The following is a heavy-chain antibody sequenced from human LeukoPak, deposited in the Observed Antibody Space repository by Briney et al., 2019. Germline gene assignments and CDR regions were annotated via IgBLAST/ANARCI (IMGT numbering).Heavy chain of an antibody. CDR1: GFTFSDYY. Sequence: PGESLKISCAASGFTFSDYYMSWIRQAPGKGLEWVSYISSSGSTIYYADSVKGRFTISRDNAKNSLYLQMNSLRAEDTAVYYCARSDYGGNWFDPWGQGTLVTVSS. CDR2: ISSSGSTI. D-gene: IGHD4/OR15-4a*01. CDR3: ARSDYGGNWFDP. J-gene: IGHJ5*02. V-gene: IGHV3-11*04.